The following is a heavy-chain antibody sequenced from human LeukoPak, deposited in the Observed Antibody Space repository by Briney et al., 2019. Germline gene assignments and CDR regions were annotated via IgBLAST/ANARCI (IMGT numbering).Heavy chain of an antibody. CDR3: ARGGYNFDP. Sequence: LETLSLTCSVSGGSISTSPYYSGSIPPPPRKGLEWIGYSHCTGGNNYIPSLKSRVTISIDASKNQHSLKLSAVNAADKAVYYCARGGYNFDPWGQGFLVTVSS. D-gene: IGHD5-24*01. V-gene: IGHV4-61*05. CDR1: GGSISTSPYY. J-gene: IGHJ5*02. CDR2: SHCTGGN.